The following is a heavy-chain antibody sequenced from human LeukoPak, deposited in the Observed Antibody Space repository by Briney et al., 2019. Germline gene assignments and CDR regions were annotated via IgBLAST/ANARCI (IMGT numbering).Heavy chain of an antibody. J-gene: IGHJ4*02. V-gene: IGHV1-46*01. Sequence: GASVKVSCKDSVYTFTNYYMHWVRQAPGQGLEWMGIINPSGDSAIYAHNFQGRVTMTRDASTTTVYMELSSLRSEDTALYYCARAQSYYDYWGQGTLVTVSS. D-gene: IGHD1-26*01. CDR2: INPSGDSA. CDR1: VYTFTNYY. CDR3: ARAQSYYDY.